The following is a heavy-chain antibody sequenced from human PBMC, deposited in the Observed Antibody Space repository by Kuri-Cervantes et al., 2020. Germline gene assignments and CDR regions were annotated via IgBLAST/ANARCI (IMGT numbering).Heavy chain of an antibody. D-gene: IGHD2-15*01. V-gene: IGHV3-30*03. Sequence: GESLKISCAVSGFTFSNFDMHWVRQAPGKGLEWVAVISCDGSNKYYADSVKGRFTISRDNSKNTLYLQMNSLRAEDTAVYYCARLVGYCSGGSCLPFDYWGQGTLVTVSS. CDR1: GFTFSNFD. J-gene: IGHJ4*02. CDR3: ARLVGYCSGGSCLPFDY. CDR2: ISCDGSNK.